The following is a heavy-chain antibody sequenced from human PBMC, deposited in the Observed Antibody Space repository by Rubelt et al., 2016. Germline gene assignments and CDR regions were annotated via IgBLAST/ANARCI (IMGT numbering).Heavy chain of an antibody. CDR1: GGSFSGYY. CDR2: INHSGST. V-gene: IGHV4-34*10. J-gene: IGHJ4*02. Sequence: QVQLQESGPGLVKPSETLSLTCAVYGGSFSGYYWSWIRQPPGKGLEWIGEINHSGSTNYNPSLKSRVTNSVDSSKNRVSLKLSSVTAADTAVYYCASILYRGSYHRKVPYCDDWGQGTLVTVSS. D-gene: IGHD1-26*01. CDR3: ASILYRGSYHRKVPYCDD.